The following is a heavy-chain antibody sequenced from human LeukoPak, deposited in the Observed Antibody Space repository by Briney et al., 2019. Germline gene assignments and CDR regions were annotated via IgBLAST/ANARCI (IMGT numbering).Heavy chain of an antibody. CDR3: AREGCYYDSSGDPSRFDY. CDR2: IIPIFGTA. CDR1: GGTFSSYA. V-gene: IGHV1-69*05. J-gene: IGHJ4*02. D-gene: IGHD3-22*01. Sequence: SVKVSCKASGGTFSSYAISWVRQAPGQGLEWMGRIIPIFGTANYAQKFQGRVTITTDESTSTAYMELSSLRSEDTAVYYCAREGCYYDSSGDPSRFDYWGQGTLVTVSS.